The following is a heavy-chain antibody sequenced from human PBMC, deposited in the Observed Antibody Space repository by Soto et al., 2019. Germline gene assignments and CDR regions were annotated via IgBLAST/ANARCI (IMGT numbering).Heavy chain of an antibody. CDR3: VKDRMDHNSVWDPFDL. Sequence: SGGSLRLSCAASGFTFSAFAMSWVRQAPGKGLEWVSGIGGGYDDRHYADSVKGHFTISRDNSKNTLFLQINSLRAEDTATYYCVKDRMDHNSVWDPFDLWGQGTMVTASS. CDR1: GFTFSAFA. V-gene: IGHV3-23*01. D-gene: IGHD1-20*01. CDR2: IGGGYDDR. J-gene: IGHJ3*01.